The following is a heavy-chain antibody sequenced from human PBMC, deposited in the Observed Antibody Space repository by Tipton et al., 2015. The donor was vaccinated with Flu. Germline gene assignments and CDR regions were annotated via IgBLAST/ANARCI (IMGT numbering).Heavy chain of an antibody. J-gene: IGHJ6*02. CDR2: ISSDNAYT. Sequence: QVQLVQSGGEVKKPGASVKVSCKASAYTSTNYEISWVRQAPGQGLEWMGWISSDNAYTNYAQNLQGRVTLTKDTSTSTAYMELRSLRSDDTAVYFCARGGVIGGMDVWGQGTTVIVSS. V-gene: IGHV1-18*01. CDR3: ARGGVIGGMDV. D-gene: IGHD2-21*01. CDR1: AYTSTNYE.